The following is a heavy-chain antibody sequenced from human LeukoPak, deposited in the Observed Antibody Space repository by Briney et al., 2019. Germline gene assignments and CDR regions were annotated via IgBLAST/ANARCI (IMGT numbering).Heavy chain of an antibody. Sequence: GGSLRLSCAASGFTFSSFEMNWVRQAPGKGLEWVSSITNSANTIFYADSVKGRFTISGDNAKNSLYLQMNSLRAEDTAVYYCARGIMMTFGVMVYWGQGTLVTVSS. CDR1: GFTFSSFE. CDR2: ITNSANTI. V-gene: IGHV3-48*03. J-gene: IGHJ4*02. CDR3: ARGIMMTFGVMVY. D-gene: IGHD3-16*01.